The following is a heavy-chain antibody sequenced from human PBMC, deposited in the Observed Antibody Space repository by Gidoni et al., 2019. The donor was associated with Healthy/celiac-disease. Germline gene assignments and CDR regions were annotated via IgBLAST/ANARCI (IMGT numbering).Heavy chain of an antibody. J-gene: IGHJ4*02. Sequence: EVQLVESGGGLVQPGRSLRLSCAASGFTFDDYAMHWVRQAPGKGLEWVSGISWNSGSIGYADSVKGRFTISRDNAKNSLYLQMNSLRAEDTALYYCAKGVHGSDYYFDYWGQGTLVTVSS. CDR3: AKGVHGSDYYFDY. CDR2: ISWNSGSI. V-gene: IGHV3-9*01. CDR1: GFTFDDYA. D-gene: IGHD2-21*02.